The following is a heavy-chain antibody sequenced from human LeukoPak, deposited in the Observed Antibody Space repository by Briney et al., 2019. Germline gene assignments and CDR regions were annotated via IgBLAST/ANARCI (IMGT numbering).Heavy chain of an antibody. J-gene: IGHJ4*02. CDR3: ARGHYSGCLHYSHFDY. Sequence: AASVKVPCKASGYTFVGYFMHWVRLAPGQGLQWMGWINPNSGGTTYAPKFRGRVTMSRDTSISTVYMEMSGLISDDSAVYYCARGHYSGCLHYSHFDYWGRGTLVTVST. CDR2: INPNSGGT. V-gene: IGHV1-2*02. CDR1: GYTFVGYF. D-gene: IGHD2-15*01.